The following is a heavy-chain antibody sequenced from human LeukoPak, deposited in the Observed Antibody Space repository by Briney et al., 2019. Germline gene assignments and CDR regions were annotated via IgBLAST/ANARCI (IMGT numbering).Heavy chain of an antibody. CDR1: GFTLSSYA. D-gene: IGHD6-13*01. CDR2: LSRCGGSI. Sequence: GGPLRLSCGASGFTLSSYAMRWLRAPRGEAGVWVSALSRCGGSIYSADSVKGRLTSCNDKSQITPYLQLNSRRGEGTAVYYCAKDRMYSSNPIDYWSEGTLATVYS. V-gene: IGHV3-23*01. CDR3: AKDRMYSSNPIDY. J-gene: IGHJ4*02.